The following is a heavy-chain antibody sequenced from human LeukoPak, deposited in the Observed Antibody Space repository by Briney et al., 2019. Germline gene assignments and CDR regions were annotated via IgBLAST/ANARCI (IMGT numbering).Heavy chain of an antibody. CDR2: ISDDGTNS. V-gene: IGHV3-30*18. Sequence: PGRSLRLSCAASGFTFSSYGMHWVRQAPGRGLEWVAVISDDGTNSHYADYVKGRFTIYRDNSKDTLYLQMNSLREEDTAVYYCGKAVLPTAMSFVHDFWGQGTLVTVSS. D-gene: IGHD2-2*01. J-gene: IGHJ4*02. CDR1: GFTFSSYG. CDR3: GKAVLPTAMSFVHDF.